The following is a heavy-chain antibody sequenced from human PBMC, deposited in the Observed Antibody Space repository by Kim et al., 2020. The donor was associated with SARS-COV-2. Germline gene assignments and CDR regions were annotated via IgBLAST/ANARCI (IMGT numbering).Heavy chain of an antibody. CDR1: GDSVSSNSAA. D-gene: IGHD6-13*01. CDR3: ARDRKGRIAAACKKAPDGFDI. Sequence: SQTLSLTCAISGDSVSSNSAAWNWIRQSPSRGLEWLGRTYYRSKWYNDYAVSVKSRITINPDTSKNQFSLQLNSVTPEDTAVYYCARDRKGRIAAACKKAPDGFDIWGQGTMVTVSS. CDR2: TYYRSKWYN. J-gene: IGHJ3*02. V-gene: IGHV6-1*01.